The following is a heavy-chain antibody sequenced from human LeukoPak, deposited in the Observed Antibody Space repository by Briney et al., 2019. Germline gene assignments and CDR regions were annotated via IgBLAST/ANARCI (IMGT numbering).Heavy chain of an antibody. V-gene: IGHV3-23*01. J-gene: IGHJ4*02. CDR2: ISGSGGST. D-gene: IGHD6-19*01. Sequence: PGGSLRLSCVASGFTFSDYAMNWVRQAPGKGLEWVSAISGSGGSTYYADSVKGRFTISRDNSKNTLYLQMNSLRAEDTAVYYCAKERTVAGTENWGQGTLVTVSS. CDR1: GFTFSDYA. CDR3: AKERTVAGTEN.